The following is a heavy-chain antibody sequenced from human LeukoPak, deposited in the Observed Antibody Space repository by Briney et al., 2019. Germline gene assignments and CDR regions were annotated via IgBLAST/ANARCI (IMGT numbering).Heavy chain of an antibody. CDR1: GGSTSSYY. Sequence: SETLSLTCTVSGGSTSSYYWSWIRQPPGKGLEWIGYIYYSGSTNYNPSLKSRVTISVDTSKNQFSLKLSSVTAADTAVYYCARFYGSGGAFDIWGQGTMVTVSS. V-gene: IGHV4-59*01. J-gene: IGHJ3*02. CDR2: IYYSGST. CDR3: ARFYGSGGAFDI. D-gene: IGHD3-10*01.